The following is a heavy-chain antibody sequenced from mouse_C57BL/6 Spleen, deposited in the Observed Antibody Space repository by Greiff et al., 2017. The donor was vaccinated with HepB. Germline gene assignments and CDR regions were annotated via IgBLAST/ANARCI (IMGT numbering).Heavy chain of an antibody. Sequence: VQLQQPGAELVKPGASVKMSCKASGYTFTSYWITWVKQRPGQGLEWIGDIYPGSGSTNYNEKFKSKATLTVDTSSSTAYMQLSSLTSEDSAVSYCARRRNSSGWGAWFAYWGQGTLVTVSA. CDR2: IYPGSGST. CDR3: ARRRNSSGWGAWFAY. J-gene: IGHJ3*01. CDR1: GYTFTSYW. V-gene: IGHV1-55*01. D-gene: IGHD3-2*02.